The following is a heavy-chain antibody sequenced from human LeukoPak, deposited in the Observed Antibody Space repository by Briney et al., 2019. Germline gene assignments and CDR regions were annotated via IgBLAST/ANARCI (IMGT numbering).Heavy chain of an antibody. CDR3: ASNLAQRVVEDR. D-gene: IGHD2-15*01. CDR2: ISGSGDTT. V-gene: IGHV3-23*01. J-gene: IGHJ4*02. Sequence: GGSLRLSCAGSGFSFSGYAMSWVRQAPGKGLDWVSTISGSGDTTYYADSVKGRFTISRDNSKNTLYLQMNSLRAEDTAVYYCASNLAQRVVEDRWGQGTLVTVSS. CDR1: GFSFSGYA.